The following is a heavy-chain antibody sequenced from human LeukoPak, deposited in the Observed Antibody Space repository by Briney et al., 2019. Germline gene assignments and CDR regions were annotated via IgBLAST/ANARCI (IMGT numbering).Heavy chain of an antibody. V-gene: IGHV1-2*02. D-gene: IGHD4-17*01. CDR3: ARDQDDYGDYDDAFDI. CDR1: GYTFTGYY. Sequence: ASVKVSCKASGYTFTGYYMHWVRQAPGQGLEWMGWINPNSGGTNYAQKFQGRVTMTRDTSISTAYMELSRLRSDDTAVYYCARDQDDYGDYDDAFDIWGQGTMVTVSS. CDR2: INPNSGGT. J-gene: IGHJ3*02.